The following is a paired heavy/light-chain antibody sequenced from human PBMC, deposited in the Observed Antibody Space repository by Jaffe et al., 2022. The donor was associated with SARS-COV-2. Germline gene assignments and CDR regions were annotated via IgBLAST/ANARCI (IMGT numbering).Light chain of an antibody. Sequence: QSVLTQPPSASGTPGQRVTISCSGSSSNIGSNIVNWFQQLPGTAPKLLIYSNNQQPSGVPDRFSGSKSGTSASLAISGLQSEDEADYYCAAWDDNLNVWVFGTGTKVTVL. CDR2: SNN. V-gene: IGLV1-44*01. CDR3: AAWDDNLNVWV. J-gene: IGLJ1*01. CDR1: SSNIGSNI.
Heavy chain of an antibody. D-gene: IGHD3-22*01. V-gene: IGHV3-33*01. CDR2: IWNDGSSE. CDR1: GLTFISYG. CDR3: TRDMYNYDRSGYYSFDY. Sequence: QVQLVESGGGEVQPGGSLRLTCAASGLTFISYGMHWVRQAPGKGLEWVAVIWNDGSSEKYADSVKGRFTISRDNSKNTVYLQMNSLRVEDTAVYYCTRDMYNYDRSGYYSFDYWGQGTLVTVSS. J-gene: IGHJ4*02.